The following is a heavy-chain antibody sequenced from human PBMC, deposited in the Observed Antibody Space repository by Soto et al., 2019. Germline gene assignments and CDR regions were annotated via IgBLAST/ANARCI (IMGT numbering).Heavy chain of an antibody. J-gene: IGHJ3*02. D-gene: IGHD3-22*01. CDR2: IVLGSGNT. CDR1: GFTFSNSA. CDR3: ATPNHHYADRGGYYPNDGFDI. Sequence: SVKVSCKASGFTFSNSAVQWVRQARGQRLEWIGWIVLGSGNTKYAQKIQERVTVTRDMSTSTAYMELSSLRSEDTAVYYCATPNHHYADRGGYYPNDGFDIWGLGTLVTVSS. V-gene: IGHV1-58*01.